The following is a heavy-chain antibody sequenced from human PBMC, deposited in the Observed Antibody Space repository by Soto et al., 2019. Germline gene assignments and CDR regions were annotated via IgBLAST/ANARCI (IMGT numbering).Heavy chain of an antibody. CDR3: ARHDYGDYVAPRWYFDL. V-gene: IGHV3-66*04. D-gene: IGHD4-17*01. J-gene: IGHJ2*01. CDR1: GFTVSSNY. CDR2: IYSGGST. Sequence: EVQLVESGGGLVQPGGSLRLSCAASGFTVSSNYMSWVRQAPGKGLEWVSVIYSGGSTYYADSVKGRFTISRDNSKNTLYLQMNSLRAEDTAVYYCARHDYGDYVAPRWYFDLWGRGTLVTVSS.